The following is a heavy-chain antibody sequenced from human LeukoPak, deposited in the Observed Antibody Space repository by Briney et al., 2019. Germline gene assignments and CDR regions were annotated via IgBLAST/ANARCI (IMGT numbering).Heavy chain of an antibody. CDR1: GFTFSSYW. J-gene: IGHJ4*02. Sequence: GGSLRLSCAASGFTFSSYWMSWVRQAPGKGLEWVSAISGSGGSTYYADSVKGRFTISRDNSKNTLYLQMNSLRAEDTAVYYCAKDSSSWYILDYFDYWGQGTLVTVSS. CDR3: AKDSSSWYILDYFDY. V-gene: IGHV3-23*01. D-gene: IGHD6-13*01. CDR2: ISGSGGST.